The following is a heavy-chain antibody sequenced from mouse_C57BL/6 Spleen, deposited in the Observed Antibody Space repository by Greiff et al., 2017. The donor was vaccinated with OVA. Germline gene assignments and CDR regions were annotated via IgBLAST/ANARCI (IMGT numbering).Heavy chain of an antibody. CDR1: GYTFTEYT. J-gene: IGHJ3*01. CDR3: ARHEDYDYDGAWFAY. V-gene: IGHV1-62-2*01. D-gene: IGHD2-4*01. Sequence: VKVVESGAELVKPGASVKLSCKASGYTFTEYTIHWVKQRSGQGLEWIGWFYPGSGSIKYNEKFKDKATLTADKSSSTVYMELSRLTSEDSAVYFCARHEDYDYDGAWFAYWGQGTLVTVSA. CDR2: FYPGSGSI.